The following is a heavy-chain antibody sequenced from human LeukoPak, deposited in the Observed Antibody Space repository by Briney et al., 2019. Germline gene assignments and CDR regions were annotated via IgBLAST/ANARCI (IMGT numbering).Heavy chain of an antibody. V-gene: IGHV3-23*01. CDR1: GFTFSSYT. CDR2: ITTGDGNT. J-gene: IGHJ4*02. D-gene: IGHD7-27*01. CDR3: AKDGGLWVSAHWGDS. Sequence: GGSLRLSCTASGFTFSSYTMTWVRQAPGKGLKWVSTITTGDGNTYYADSVKGRFTVSGDDSKNTLYLQMNSLRAEDTAVYYCAKDGGLWVSAHWGDSWGRGTLVTVSS.